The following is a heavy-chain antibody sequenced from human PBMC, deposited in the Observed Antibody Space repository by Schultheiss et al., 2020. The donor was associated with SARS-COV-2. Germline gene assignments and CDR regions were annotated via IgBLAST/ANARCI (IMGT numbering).Heavy chain of an antibody. D-gene: IGHD6-13*01. J-gene: IGHJ4*02. CDR1: GFSVSNNY. CDR2: ISYDGSNK. CDR3: ARVPSSSWFRAADY. Sequence: GSLRLSCAASGFSVSNNYMSWVRQAPGKGLEWVAVISYDGSNKYYADSVKGRFTISRDNSKNTLYLQMNSLRAEDTAVYYCARVPSSSWFRAADYWGQGTLVTVSS. V-gene: IGHV3-30*03.